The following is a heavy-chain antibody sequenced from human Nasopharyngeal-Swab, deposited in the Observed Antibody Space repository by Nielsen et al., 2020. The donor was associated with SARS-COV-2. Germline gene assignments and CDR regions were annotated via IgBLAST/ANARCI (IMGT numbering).Heavy chain of an antibody. CDR3: TTEQGSSSWSRRNYYYYYMDV. V-gene: IGHV3-15*07. D-gene: IGHD6-13*01. Sequence: GESLKISCAASGFTFSNAWMNWVRQAPGKGLEWVGRIKSKTDGGTTDYAAPVKGRFTISRDDSKNTLYLQMNSLKTEDTAVYYCTTEQGSSSWSRRNYYYYYMDVWGKGTTVTVSS. J-gene: IGHJ6*03. CDR2: IKSKTDGGTT. CDR1: GFTFSNAW.